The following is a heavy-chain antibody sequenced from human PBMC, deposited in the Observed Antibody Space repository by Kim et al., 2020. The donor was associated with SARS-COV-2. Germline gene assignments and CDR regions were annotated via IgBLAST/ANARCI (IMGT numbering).Heavy chain of an antibody. CDR2: INSDGSTS. CDR1: GFTFSSFW. D-gene: IGHD3-10*01. Sequence: GGSLRLSCAASGFTFSSFWMHWVRQAPGKGLVWVSRINSDGSTSSYADSVKGRFTISRDNAKNTLHLQMNSLRAEDTAVYYCARCNISGGYYYVDSWGQG. J-gene: IGHJ4*02. V-gene: IGHV3-74*01. CDR3: ARCNISGGYYYVDS.